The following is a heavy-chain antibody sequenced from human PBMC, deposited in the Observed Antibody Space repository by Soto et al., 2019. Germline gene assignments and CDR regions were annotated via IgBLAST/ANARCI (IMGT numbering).Heavy chain of an antibody. J-gene: IGHJ4*02. CDR3: TTRKSAVAGTVSLYYFDY. V-gene: IGHV3-15*01. D-gene: IGHD6-19*01. Sequence: GSLRLSCAASGFTFINAWISFFRHSAFKWLEWVGRIKSKTDGGTTDYAAPVKGRFTISRDDSKNTLYLQMNSLKTEDTAVYYCTTRKSAVAGTVSLYYFDYWGQGTLVTVSS. CDR2: IKSKTDGGTT. CDR1: GFTFINAW.